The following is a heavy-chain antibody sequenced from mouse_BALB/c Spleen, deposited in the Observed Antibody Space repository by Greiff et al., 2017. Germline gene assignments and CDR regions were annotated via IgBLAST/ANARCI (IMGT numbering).Heavy chain of an antibody. V-gene: IGHV14-3*02. CDR3: ARGTGYYDYAMDY. J-gene: IGHJ4*01. CDR1: GFNIKDTY. Sequence: EVQLQESGAELVKPGASVKLSCTASGFNIKDTYMHWVKQRPEQGLEWIGRIDPANGNTKYDPKFQGKATITADTSSNTAYLQLSSLTSEDTAVYYCARGTGYYDYAMDYWGQGTSVTVSS. CDR2: IDPANGNT. D-gene: IGHD2-3*01.